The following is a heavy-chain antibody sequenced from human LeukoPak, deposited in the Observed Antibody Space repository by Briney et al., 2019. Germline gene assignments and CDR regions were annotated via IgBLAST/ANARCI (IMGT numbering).Heavy chain of an antibody. J-gene: IGHJ4*02. V-gene: IGHV3-21*01. CDR1: GFTFSDYY. D-gene: IGHD6-13*01. Sequence: GGSLRLSCAASGFTFSDYYMNWVRQAPGKGLEWVSSITSNSNYIYYADSLKGRFTISRDNAKNSLYLQMNSLRAEDTAVYYCARGGVYSTRGIDYWGQGTLVTVSS. CDR3: ARGGVYSTRGIDY. CDR2: ITSNSNYI.